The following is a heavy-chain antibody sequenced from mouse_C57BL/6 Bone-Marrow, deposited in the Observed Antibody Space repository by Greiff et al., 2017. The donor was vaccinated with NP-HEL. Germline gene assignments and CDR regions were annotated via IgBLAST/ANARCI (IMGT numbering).Heavy chain of an antibody. V-gene: IGHV1-81*01. D-gene: IGHD2-9*01. CDR1: GYTFTSYG. Sequence: VMLVESGAELARPEASVKLSCKASGYTFTSYGISWVKQRTGQGLEWIGEIYPRSGNTYYNEKFKGKATLTADKSSSTAYMELRSLTSEDSAVYFCAALLGLRRGWYFDVWGTGTTVTVSS. CDR2: IYPRSGNT. CDR3: AALLGLRRGWYFDV. J-gene: IGHJ1*03.